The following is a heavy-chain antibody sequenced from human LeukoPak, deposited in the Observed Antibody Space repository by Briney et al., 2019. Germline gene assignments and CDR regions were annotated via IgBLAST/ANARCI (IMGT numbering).Heavy chain of an antibody. V-gene: IGHV3-7*01. CDR2: KKQDGSEK. J-gene: IGHJ6*03. CDR1: GFTFSTYW. Sequence: PGGSLRLSCAASGFTFSTYWKGWVRQAPGKGLEWVANKKQDGSEKYYVDSVKGRFTISRDNAKNSLYLQMDSLRAEDTAVYYCARETYYYMDVWGKGTTVTVSS. CDR3: ARETYYYMDV.